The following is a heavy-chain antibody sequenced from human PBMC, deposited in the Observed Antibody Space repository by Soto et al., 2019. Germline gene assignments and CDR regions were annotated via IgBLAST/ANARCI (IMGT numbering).Heavy chain of an antibody. Sequence: EVQLVESGGGLVQPGGSLRLSCAAAGFKFSDYSMNWVRQAPGKGLEWVSYISRSNSTTYYAASVRGRFTISRDNAKNVPFLQLNSLRAEDTAVYYCARDTNHYDWLDYWGQGTLVTVSS. CDR3: ARDTNHYDWLDY. V-gene: IGHV3-48*04. CDR2: ISRSNSTT. D-gene: IGHD5-12*01. CDR1: GFKFSDYS. J-gene: IGHJ4*02.